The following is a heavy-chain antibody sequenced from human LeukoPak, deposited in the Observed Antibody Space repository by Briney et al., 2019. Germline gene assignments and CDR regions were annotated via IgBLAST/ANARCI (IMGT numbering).Heavy chain of an antibody. CDR2: IYTSGST. D-gene: IGHD6-6*01. CDR3: ARAPMYSSSSLWFDP. Sequence: SETLSLTSTVPSGSISSGSYYWSWIRQPAGKGLEWIGRIYTSGSTNYNPSLKSRVTISVDTSKNQFSLKLSSVTAADTAVYYCARAPMYSSSSLWFDPWGQGTLVTVSS. V-gene: IGHV4-61*02. CDR1: SGSISSGSYY. J-gene: IGHJ5*02.